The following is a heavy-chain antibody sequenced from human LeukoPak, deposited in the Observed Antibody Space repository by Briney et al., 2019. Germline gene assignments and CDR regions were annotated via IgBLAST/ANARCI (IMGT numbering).Heavy chain of an antibody. J-gene: IGHJ3*02. Sequence: GGSLRLSCAASGFTFDDYAMHWVRQAPGKGLEWVSGISWNSGSRGYADSVKGRFTISRDNAKNSLNLQMNSLRAEDTALYYCAKDIRPYYYGSGSYDAFDIWGQGTMVTVSS. CDR3: AKDIRPYYYGSGSYDAFDI. CDR1: GFTFDDYA. V-gene: IGHV3-9*01. CDR2: ISWNSGSR. D-gene: IGHD3-10*01.